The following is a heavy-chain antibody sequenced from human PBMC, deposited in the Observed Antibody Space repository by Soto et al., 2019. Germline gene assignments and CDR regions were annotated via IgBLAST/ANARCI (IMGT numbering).Heavy chain of an antibody. J-gene: IGHJ6*02. CDR2: IRSKANSYAT. CDR3: TSGRGYLRYYYYYGMDV. Sequence: EVQLVESGGGLVQPGGSLKLSCAASGFTFSGSAMHWVRQASGKGLEWVGRIRSKANSYATAYAASVKGRFTISRDDSKNTAYLQMNSLKTEDMAVYYCTSGRGYLRYYYYYGMDVWGQGTTVTVSS. CDR1: GFTFSGSA. V-gene: IGHV3-73*02. D-gene: IGHD5-12*01.